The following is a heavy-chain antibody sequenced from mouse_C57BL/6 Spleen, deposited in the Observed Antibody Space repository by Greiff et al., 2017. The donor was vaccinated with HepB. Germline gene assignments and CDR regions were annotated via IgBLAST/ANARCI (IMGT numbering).Heavy chain of an antibody. D-gene: IGHD2-4*01. J-gene: IGHJ2*01. CDR3: ARGIYYDYGYYFDY. Sequence: QVQLQQPGAELVKPGASVKLSCKASGYTFTSYWMQWVKQRPGQGLEWIGEIDPSDSYTNYNQKFKGKATLTVDTSSSTAYMQLSSLTSEDSAVYYCARGIYYDYGYYFDYWGQGTTLTVSS. CDR2: IDPSDSYT. V-gene: IGHV1-50*01. CDR1: GYTFTSYW.